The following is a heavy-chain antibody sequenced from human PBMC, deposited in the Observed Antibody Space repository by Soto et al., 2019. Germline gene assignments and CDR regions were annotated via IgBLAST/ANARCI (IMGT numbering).Heavy chain of an antibody. V-gene: IGHV1-18*04. CDR2: ISTWNGNS. CDR3: ARDNRATSGWHNYFDF. Sequence: QVHLVQSGGEVQRPGASVKVSCRASGYTFTSYGISWVRQAPGQGLKWMGWISTWNGNSYSAQNFQGRVTMTRDTSTSTAYMELTNLTSGDTAVYYCARDNRATSGWHNYFDFWGQGTLVTVSS. J-gene: IGHJ4*02. D-gene: IGHD6-19*01. CDR1: GYTFTSYG.